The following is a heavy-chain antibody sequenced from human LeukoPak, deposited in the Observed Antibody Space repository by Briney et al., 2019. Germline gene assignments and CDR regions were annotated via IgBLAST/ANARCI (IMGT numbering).Heavy chain of an antibody. J-gene: IGHJ5*02. Sequence: GGSLRLSCAASGFTFSSYSMNWVRQAPGKGLEWVSSISSSSYIYYADSVKGRFTISRDNAKNSLYLQMNSLRAEDTAVYYCARDLTFGGVIVPNWFDPWGQGTLVTVSS. D-gene: IGHD3-16*02. CDR1: GFTFSSYS. CDR3: ARDLTFGGVIVPNWFDP. V-gene: IGHV3-21*01. CDR2: ISSSSYI.